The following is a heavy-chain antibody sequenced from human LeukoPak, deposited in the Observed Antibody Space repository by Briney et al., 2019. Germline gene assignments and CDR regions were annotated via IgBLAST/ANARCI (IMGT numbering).Heavy chain of an antibody. V-gene: IGHV3-7*01. D-gene: IGHD3-3*01. CDR3: ARDLRITIFGVARPGALDY. J-gene: IGHJ4*02. CDR1: GFTFSSYW. Sequence: GSLRLSCAASGFTFSSYWMSWVRQAPGKGLEWVANIKQDGSEKYYVDSVKGRFTISRDNAKNSLYLQMNSLRAEDTAVYYCARDLRITIFGVARPGALDYWGQGTLVTVSS. CDR2: IKQDGSEK.